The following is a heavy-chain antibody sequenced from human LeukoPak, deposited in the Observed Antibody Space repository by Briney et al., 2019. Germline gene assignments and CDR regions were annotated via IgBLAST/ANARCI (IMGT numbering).Heavy chain of an antibody. Sequence: SVKVSCKASGGTFSSYAISWVRQAPGQGLEWMGGIVPIFGTANYAQKFQGRVTITTDESTSTAYMELSSLRSEDTAVYYCARGLDDFWSGYWYGWGQGTLVTVSS. J-gene: IGHJ4*02. CDR3: ARGLDDFWSGYWYG. D-gene: IGHD3-3*01. CDR2: IVPIFGTA. V-gene: IGHV1-69*05. CDR1: GGTFSSYA.